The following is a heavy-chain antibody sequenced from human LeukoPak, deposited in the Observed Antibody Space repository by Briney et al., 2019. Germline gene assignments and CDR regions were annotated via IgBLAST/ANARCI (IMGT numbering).Heavy chain of an antibody. Sequence: GGSLRLSCAASGFTFSSYAMHWVRQAPGKGLEWVALISYDGSNKNYADSVKGRLTISRDISKNTLYVQMNSLRSEDTAVYYCARGARRPRAYYYCYMDVWGKGTTVTISS. J-gene: IGHJ6*03. CDR3: ARGARRPRAYYYCYMDV. CDR2: ISYDGSNK. V-gene: IGHV3-30*04. CDR1: GFTFSSYA. D-gene: IGHD6-6*01.